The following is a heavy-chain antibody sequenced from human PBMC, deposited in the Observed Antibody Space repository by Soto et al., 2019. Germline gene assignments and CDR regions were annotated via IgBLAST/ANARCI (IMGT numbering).Heavy chain of an antibody. Sequence: PSETLSLTCTVSGGSVSSGSYYWSWIRQPPGKGLEWIGYIHYGGTINYNPSLKSRLIISVDTSENQFSLELSSVSAADTAVYYCASQPTNTAAFDIWGQGTMVTVSS. D-gene: IGHD1-1*01. V-gene: IGHV4-61*01. CDR2: IHYGGTI. CDR1: GGSVSSGSYY. CDR3: ASQPTNTAAFDI. J-gene: IGHJ3*02.